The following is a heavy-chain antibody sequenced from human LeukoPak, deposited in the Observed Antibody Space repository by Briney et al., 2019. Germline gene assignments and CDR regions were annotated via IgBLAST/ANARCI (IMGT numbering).Heavy chain of an antibody. CDR1: GYTFITYA. J-gene: IGHJ4*02. D-gene: IGHD2-15*01. Sequence: ASVKVSCKASGYTFITYAMHWVRQAPGQSLEWMGWVNAGNGNTKYSQKFQDRVTISSDTSASTAYMELSSLRSEDAAVYYCATGGRLLYFDYWGQGALVTVSS. CDR2: VNAGNGNT. V-gene: IGHV1-3*01. CDR3: ATGGRLLYFDY.